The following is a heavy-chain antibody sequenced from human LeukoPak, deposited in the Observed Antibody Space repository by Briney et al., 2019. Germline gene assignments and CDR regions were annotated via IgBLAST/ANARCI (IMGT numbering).Heavy chain of an antibody. CDR1: GFTFSSYA. Sequence: GGSLRLSCAASGFTFSSYAMSWVRQAPGKGLEWVSAISGGGGSTYYADTVKGRFTISRDNSKNTLYLQMNSLKAEDTAVYYCAKPGLGNSRSYYGMDVWGRGTTVTVSS. J-gene: IGHJ6*02. CDR2: ISGGGGST. D-gene: IGHD4-23*01. CDR3: AKPGLGNSRSYYGMDV. V-gene: IGHV3-23*01.